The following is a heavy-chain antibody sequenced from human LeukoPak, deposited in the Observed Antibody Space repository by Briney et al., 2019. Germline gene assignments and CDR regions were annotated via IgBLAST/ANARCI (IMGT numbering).Heavy chain of an antibody. Sequence: ASVKVSCKTSGYTFTNYAMNWVRQAPGQGLEWMGWINTNTGNPTYARAFTGRFVFSLGTSVSTAYLQISSLKAEDTAVYYCARVRNKDVRVIDYWGQGTLVTVSS. CDR2: INTNTGNP. CDR1: GYTFTNYA. CDR3: ARVRNKDVRVIDY. J-gene: IGHJ4*02. D-gene: IGHD5-24*01. V-gene: IGHV7-4-1*02.